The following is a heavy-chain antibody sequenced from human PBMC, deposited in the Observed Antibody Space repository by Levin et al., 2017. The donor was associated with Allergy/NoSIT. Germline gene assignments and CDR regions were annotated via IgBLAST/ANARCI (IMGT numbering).Heavy chain of an antibody. D-gene: IGHD5-18*01. V-gene: IGHV1-69*13. CDR1: GGTFSSYA. J-gene: IGHJ4*02. CDR2: IIPIFGTA. Sequence: PEASVKVSCKASGGTFSSYAISWVRQAPGQGLEWMGGIIPIFGTANYAQKFQGRVTITADESTSTAYMELSSLRSEDTAVYYCARSGYTAMAMGYWGQGTLVTVSS. CDR3: ARSGYTAMAMGY.